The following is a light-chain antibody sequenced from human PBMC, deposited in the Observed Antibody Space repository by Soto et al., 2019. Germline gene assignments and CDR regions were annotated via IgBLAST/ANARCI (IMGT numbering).Light chain of an antibody. Sequence: DIQSTQSPSSLSASVGDRVTITCRASQGISNYLAWYQQKPGKVPKLLIYAASTLQSGVPSRFSGSGSGTDFTLTISSLQSGDFGVYYCQQHSNWPPTWTFGQGTKVDIK. CDR1: QGISNY. V-gene: IGKV1-27*01. CDR3: QQHSNWPPTWT. J-gene: IGKJ1*01. CDR2: AAS.